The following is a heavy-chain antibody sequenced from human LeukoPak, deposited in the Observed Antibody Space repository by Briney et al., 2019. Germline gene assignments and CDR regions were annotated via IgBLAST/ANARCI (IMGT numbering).Heavy chain of an antibody. V-gene: IGHV4-38-2*02. CDR2: IFHSGTT. J-gene: IGHJ6*04. CDR3: ARALRSGSNYFFYGMDV. Sequence: SETLSLTCTVSGYSINSGYFWGWIRQPPGKGLEYIGTIFHSGTTYYNPSLKSRVTISLDTSTNDFSLKLSSVTAADTAVYYCARALRSGSNYFFYGMDVWGKGTTVTVSS. D-gene: IGHD3-10*01. CDR1: GYSINSGYF.